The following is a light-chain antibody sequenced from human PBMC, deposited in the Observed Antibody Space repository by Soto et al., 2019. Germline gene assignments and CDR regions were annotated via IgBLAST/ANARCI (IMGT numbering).Light chain of an antibody. Sequence: QSVLTQPPSVPGAPGHRVTISCTGSSSNIGAGYDVQWYQQLPGAAPRLLIFGNTNRPSGVPDRFSGSRSGTSASLAISGLQAEDEADYYCQSYDISLSVSVVFGGGTKVTVL. CDR3: QSYDISLSVSVV. CDR2: GNT. CDR1: SSNIGAGYD. V-gene: IGLV1-40*01. J-gene: IGLJ2*01.